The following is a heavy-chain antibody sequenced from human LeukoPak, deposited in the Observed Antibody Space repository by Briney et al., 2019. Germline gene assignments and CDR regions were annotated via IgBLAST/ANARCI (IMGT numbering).Heavy chain of an antibody. D-gene: IGHD1-26*01. CDR1: GYTFTDYY. CDR2: INPNSGDA. CDR3: ARDGTTVVGATIPFDY. V-gene: IGHV1-2*02. J-gene: IGHJ4*02. Sequence: GESLKISCKGSGYTFTDYYMHWVRQAPGLGLEWMGWINPNSGDANYAQNFLGRVTMTTDTSINTAYMDLSSLRSDDTAIYFCARDGTTVVGATIPFDYWGQGTLVTVSS.